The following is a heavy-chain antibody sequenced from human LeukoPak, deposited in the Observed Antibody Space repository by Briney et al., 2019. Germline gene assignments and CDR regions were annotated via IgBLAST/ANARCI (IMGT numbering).Heavy chain of an antibody. D-gene: IGHD5-24*01. V-gene: IGHV4-34*01. CDR2: INDGGAT. Sequence: SETLSLTCGVNGGSFSGYDWSWVRQPPGKGLEWIGEINDGGATNYNPSLKSRVTMSVDTSKNQFSLTVTSVTAADTAVYYCARGLGWKVATMGLFFMDVWGEGTTVTVSS. CDR1: GGSFSGYD. J-gene: IGHJ6*03. CDR3: ARGLGWKVATMGLFFMDV.